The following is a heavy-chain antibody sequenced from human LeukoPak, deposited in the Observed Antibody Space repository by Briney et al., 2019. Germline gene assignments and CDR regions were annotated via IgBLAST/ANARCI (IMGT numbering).Heavy chain of an antibody. J-gene: IGHJ3*02. D-gene: IGHD3-10*01. CDR3: ARDPGLLWFGELDAFDI. CDR2: IYTSGST. Sequence: PSETLSLTCTVSGGSISSYYWSWIRQPAGKGLEWIGRIYTSGSTNYNPSLKSRVTMSVDTSKNQFSLKLSSVAAADTAVYYCARDPGLLWFGELDAFDIWGQGTMVTVSS. V-gene: IGHV4-4*07. CDR1: GGSISSYY.